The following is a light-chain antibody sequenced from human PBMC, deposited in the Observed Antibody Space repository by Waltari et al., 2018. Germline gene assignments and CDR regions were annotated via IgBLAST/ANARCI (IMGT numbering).Light chain of an antibody. V-gene: IGKV2-28*01. CDR3: MQALQTPRT. Sequence: DIVMTQSPLSLHVTPGEPASISCRSSQSLLHSNGYNYLNWYLQKPGQSPQLLIYLGSNRASWVPDRFSGSGSGTDFTLKISRVDAEDVGVYYCMQALQTPRTFGQGTKVEIK. CDR2: LGS. J-gene: IGKJ1*01. CDR1: QSLLHSNGYNY.